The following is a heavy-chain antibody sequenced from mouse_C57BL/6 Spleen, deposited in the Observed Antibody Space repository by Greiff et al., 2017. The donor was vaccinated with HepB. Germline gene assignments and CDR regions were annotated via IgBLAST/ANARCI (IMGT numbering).Heavy chain of an antibody. Sequence: VHLVESGAELARPGASVKLSCKASGYTFTSYGISWVKQRTGQGLEWIGEIYPRSGNTYYNEKFKGKATLTADKSSSTAYMELRSLTSEDSAVYFCASSNYDGYYLFAYWGQGTLVTVSA. CDR1: GYTFTSYG. J-gene: IGHJ3*01. D-gene: IGHD2-3*01. CDR2: IYPRSGNT. V-gene: IGHV1-81*01. CDR3: ASSNYDGYYLFAY.